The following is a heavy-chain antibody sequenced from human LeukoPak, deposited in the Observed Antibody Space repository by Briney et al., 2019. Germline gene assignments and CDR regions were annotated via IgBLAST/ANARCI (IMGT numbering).Heavy chain of an antibody. J-gene: IGHJ3*02. Sequence: ASVKVSCKASGYTFTSYGISWVRQAPGQGLEWMGWISAYNGNTNYAQKLQGRVTMTTDTSTSTAYMELRSLRSDDAAVYYCARDRDDLDAFDIWGQGTMVTVSS. V-gene: IGHV1-18*01. CDR3: ARDRDDLDAFDI. D-gene: IGHD3-3*01. CDR1: GYTFTSYG. CDR2: ISAYNGNT.